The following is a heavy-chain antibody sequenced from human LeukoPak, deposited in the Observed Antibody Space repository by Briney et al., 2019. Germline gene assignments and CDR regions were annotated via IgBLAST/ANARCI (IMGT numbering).Heavy chain of an antibody. CDR3: AKDRRVGCSTTTCYLFDS. J-gene: IGHJ4*02. D-gene: IGHD2-2*01. Sequence: PGGSLRLSCAASGXTFGSYAMNWVRQAPGKGLEWVSVLSGSGDTTYYADSVKGRFTISRDNSKNTLYLQMNSLRAEDTAVYYCAKDRRVGCSTTTCYLFDSWGQGTLVTVSS. CDR2: LSGSGDTT. CDR1: GXTFGSYA. V-gene: IGHV3-23*01.